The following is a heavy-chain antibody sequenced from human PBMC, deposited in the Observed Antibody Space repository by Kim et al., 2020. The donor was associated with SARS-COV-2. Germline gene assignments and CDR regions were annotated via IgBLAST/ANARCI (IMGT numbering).Heavy chain of an antibody. CDR3: ARQGYSSSWSDY. D-gene: IGHD6-13*01. V-gene: IGHV4-39*01. Sequence: YSTPSLKSRVTISVDTSKNQFSLRLSSVTAADTAVYYCARQGYSSSWSDYWGQGTLVTVSS. J-gene: IGHJ4*02.